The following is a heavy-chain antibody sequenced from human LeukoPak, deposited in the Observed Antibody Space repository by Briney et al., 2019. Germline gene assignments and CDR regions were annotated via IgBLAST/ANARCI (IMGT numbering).Heavy chain of an antibody. CDR2: SGSGGTP. D-gene: IGHD6-19*01. V-gene: IGHV3-23*01. CDR3: AKGSSGWYPHFDH. Sequence: GGSVRFSCAASGFTFSLYAMSWVRQAPGKGLEWVSTSGSGGTPFYTDPVKGRFTISRDSSKNTLYLQMNSLRAEDTALYYCAKGSSGWYPHFDHWGQGTLVTVSS. J-gene: IGHJ4*01. CDR1: GFTFSLYA.